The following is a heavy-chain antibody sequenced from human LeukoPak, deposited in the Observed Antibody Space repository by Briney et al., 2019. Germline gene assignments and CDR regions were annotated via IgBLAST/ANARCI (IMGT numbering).Heavy chain of an antibody. CDR2: IYVSVST. V-gene: IGHV4-31*01. J-gene: IGHJ4*02. Sequence: SQTLSLPSTVYNESPGGYYGRGIRQHPGKGGDCIGYIYVSVSTYYTPSLKSLVTFSVDASKNQFYLKLSSVTAAETDVYYGARGRPYSDRGENWGQGTRSPSP. D-gene: IGHD3-10*01. CDR1: NESPGGYY. CDR3: ARGRPYSDRGEN.